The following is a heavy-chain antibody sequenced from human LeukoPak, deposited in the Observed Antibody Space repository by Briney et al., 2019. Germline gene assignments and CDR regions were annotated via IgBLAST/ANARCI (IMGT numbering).Heavy chain of an antibody. V-gene: IGHV3-21*01. CDR1: GFTFSSYS. J-gene: IGHJ6*03. CDR3: ARDSAYMDV. CDR2: ISSSSSYI. Sequence: GGSLRLSCAASGFTFSSYSMNWVRQAPGKGLEWVSSISSSSSYIYYAVSVKGRFTISRDNAKNSLYLQMNSLRAEDTAVYYCARDSAYMDVWGKGTTFTVSS.